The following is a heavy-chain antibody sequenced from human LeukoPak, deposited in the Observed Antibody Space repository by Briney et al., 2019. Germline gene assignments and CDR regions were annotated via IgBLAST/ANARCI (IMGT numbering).Heavy chain of an antibody. D-gene: IGHD3-22*01. V-gene: IGHV3-48*01. J-gene: IGHJ4*02. CDR3: ARAYYDSSGYYGRYFDY. CDR1: GFTFSNYS. CDR2: ISSSSSIR. Sequence: GGSLRLSCAASGFTFSNYSMNWVRQAPGKGLEWVSYISSSSSIRYYADSVKGRFTISRDNAKNSLYLQMNSLRAEDTAVYYCARAYYDSSGYYGRYFDYWGQGTLVTVSS.